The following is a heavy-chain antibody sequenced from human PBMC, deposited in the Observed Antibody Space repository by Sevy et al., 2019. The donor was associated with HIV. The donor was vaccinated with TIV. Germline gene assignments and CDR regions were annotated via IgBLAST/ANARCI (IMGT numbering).Heavy chain of an antibody. D-gene: IGHD3-10*01. CDR1: GFTFSDYS. J-gene: IGHJ4*02. V-gene: IGHV3-48*02. CDR2: ISRSGTTR. CDR3: AREDTASYLPVF. Sequence: GGSLRLSCAASGFTFSDYSLNWVRQAPGKGLEWVSYISRSGTTRHYADSVRGRFTFSRDDAKNSLYLQMSSLRDEDTAVYYCAREDTASYLPVFWGQGTLVTVSS.